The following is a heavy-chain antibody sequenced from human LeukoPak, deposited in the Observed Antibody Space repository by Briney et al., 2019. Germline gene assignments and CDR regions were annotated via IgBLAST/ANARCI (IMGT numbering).Heavy chain of an antibody. CDR1: GFTFSGYA. CDR3: AKGSSTNGVCYLD. J-gene: IGHJ4*02. V-gene: IGHV3-23*01. Sequence: GGSLRLSCTASGFTFSGYAMSWVRQAPGKGLEWVSAISGSGGSTYYADSVKGRFTISRDNSKNTLYLQMNSLRAEDTAVYYCAKGSSTNGVCYLDWGQGTLVTVSS. CDR2: ISGSGGST. D-gene: IGHD2-8*01.